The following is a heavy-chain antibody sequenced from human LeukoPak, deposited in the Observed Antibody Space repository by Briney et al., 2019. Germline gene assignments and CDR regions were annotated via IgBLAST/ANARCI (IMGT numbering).Heavy chain of an antibody. CDR1: GFTFSSYA. J-gene: IGHJ4*02. V-gene: IGHV3-64D*06. CDR3: VKDGGGEIVVVPAAMGINYFDY. CDR2: ISSNGGST. Sequence: PGPSLRLSCSASGFTFSSYAMHWVRQAAGKGLEYVSAISSNGGSTYYADSVKGRFTISRDNSKNTLYLQMSSLRAEDTAVYYCVKDGGGEIVVVPAAMGINYFDYWYQGPVV. D-gene: IGHD2-2*01.